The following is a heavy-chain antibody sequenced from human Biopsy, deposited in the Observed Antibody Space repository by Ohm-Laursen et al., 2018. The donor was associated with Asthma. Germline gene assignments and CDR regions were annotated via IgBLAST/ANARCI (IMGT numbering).Heavy chain of an antibody. J-gene: IGHJ3*02. CDR2: MSFDGRQT. V-gene: IGHV3-30*18. CDR1: GFSFNSYG. D-gene: IGHD3-3*01. CDR3: AKERYYDFWSGYPI. Sequence: SLRLSCAAPGFSFNSYGMHWVRQAPGKGLEWVAVMSFDGRQTYYADSVKGRSTISRDNSKNTLYLQMNSLRAEDTAVYYCAKERYYDFWSGYPIWGQGTMVTVSS.